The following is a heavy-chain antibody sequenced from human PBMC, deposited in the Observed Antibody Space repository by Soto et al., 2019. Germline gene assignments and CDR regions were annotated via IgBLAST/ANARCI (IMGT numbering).Heavy chain of an antibody. CDR1: GYTFTSYA. J-gene: IGHJ4*02. Sequence: ASVKVSCKASGYTFTSYAMHWVGQAPGQRLEWMGWINAGNGNTKYSQKFQGRVTITRDTSASTAYMELSSLRSEDTAVYYCARGDCSSTSCYLGLVDYWGQGTLVTVSS. CDR2: INAGNGNT. V-gene: IGHV1-3*01. CDR3: ARGDCSSTSCYLGLVDY. D-gene: IGHD2-2*01.